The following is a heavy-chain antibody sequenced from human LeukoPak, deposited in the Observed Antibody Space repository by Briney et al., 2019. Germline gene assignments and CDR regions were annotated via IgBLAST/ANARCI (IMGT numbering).Heavy chain of an antibody. CDR2: ISKDGSDK. V-gene: IGHV3-30-3*01. CDR3: ARDYWWNYDY. J-gene: IGHJ4*02. Sequence: GRSLRLSCAASGFTFSDYAMHWVRQAPGRGLEWVAVISKDGSDKYYPGSVRGRFTISRDNSKNTIYLQMDSLRAEDTAIYYCARDYWWNYDYWGQGTLVTVSS. D-gene: IGHD1-7*01. CDR1: GFTFSDYA.